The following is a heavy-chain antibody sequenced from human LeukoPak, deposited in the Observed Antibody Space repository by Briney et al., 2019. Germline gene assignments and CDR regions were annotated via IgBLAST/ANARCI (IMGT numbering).Heavy chain of an antibody. CDR2: ISKDGSDK. V-gene: IGHV3-30-3*01. CDR3: ARDYWWNYDY. J-gene: IGHJ4*02. Sequence: GRSLRLSCAASGFTFSDYAMHWVRQAPGRGLEWVAVISKDGSDKYYPGSVRGRFTISRDNSKNTIYLQMDSLRAEDTAIYYCARDYWWNYDYWGQGTLVTVSS. D-gene: IGHD1-7*01. CDR1: GFTFSDYA.